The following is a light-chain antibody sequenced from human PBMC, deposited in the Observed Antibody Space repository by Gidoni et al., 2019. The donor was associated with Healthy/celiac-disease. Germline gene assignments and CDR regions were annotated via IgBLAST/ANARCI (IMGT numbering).Light chain of an antibody. V-gene: IGLV2-14*03. CDR1: SSDVGGYNY. CDR2: DVS. J-gene: IGLJ3*02. CDR3: SSYTSSSTPWV. Sequence: QSALTQPASVSGSPGQSITIPCTGTSSDVGGYNYVSWYQQHPGKAPKLMIYDVSNRPSGVSNRFSGPKSGNTASLTISGLQAEDEADYYCSSYTSSSTPWVFGGGTKLTVL.